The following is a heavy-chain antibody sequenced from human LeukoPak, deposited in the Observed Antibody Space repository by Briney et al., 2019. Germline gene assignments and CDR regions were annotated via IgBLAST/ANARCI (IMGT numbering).Heavy chain of an antibody. D-gene: IGHD6-19*01. CDR1: GYTFTSYY. CDR2: INPSGGST. CDR3: ARDRIALAGTFYYYYGMDV. V-gene: IGHV1-46*01. Sequence: ASVKVSCKASGYTFTSYYMHWVRQAPEQGLEWMGIINPSGGSTSYAQKFQGRVTMTRDTSTSTVYMELSSLRSGDTAVYFCARDRIALAGTFYYYYGMDVWGQGTTVTVSS. J-gene: IGHJ6*02.